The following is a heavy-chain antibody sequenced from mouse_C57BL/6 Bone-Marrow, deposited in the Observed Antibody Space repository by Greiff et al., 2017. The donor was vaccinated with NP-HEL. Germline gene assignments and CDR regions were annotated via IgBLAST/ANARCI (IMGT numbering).Heavy chain of an antibody. Sequence: QVQLKQSGAELVKPGASVKLSCKASGYTFTEYTIHWVKQRSGQGLEWIGWFYPGSGSLKYTENFKAKATLTADNSSSTVYMDLSRLTSEDSAVYFCARHGDYFGSSYWDFDVWGTGTTVTVSS. D-gene: IGHD1-1*01. CDR1: GYTFTEYT. CDR2: FYPGSGSL. CDR3: ARHGDYFGSSYWDFDV. J-gene: IGHJ1*03. V-gene: IGHV1-62-2*01.